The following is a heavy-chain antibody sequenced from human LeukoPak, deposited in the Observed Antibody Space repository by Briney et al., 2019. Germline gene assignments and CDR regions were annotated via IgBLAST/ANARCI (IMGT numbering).Heavy chain of an antibody. V-gene: IGHV3-15*01. CDR1: GFTFSNAW. D-gene: IGHD4-17*01. CDR3: TTDDYGDLVFDY. CDR2: IKSKTDGGTT. Sequence: KPGGSLRLSCAASGFTFSNAWMSWVRQAPGKGLEWVGRIKSKTDGGTTDYAAPVKGRFTISRDDSKNTLHLQMNSLKTEDTAVYYCTTDDYGDLVFDYWGQGTLITVSS. J-gene: IGHJ4*02.